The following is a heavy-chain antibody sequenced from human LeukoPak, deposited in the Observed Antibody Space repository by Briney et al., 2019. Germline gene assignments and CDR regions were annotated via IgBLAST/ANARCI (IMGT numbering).Heavy chain of an antibody. CDR1: GYTFNAYY. D-gene: IGHD5-18*01. CDR2: INPHSGGT. V-gene: IGHV1-2*02. J-gene: IGHJ6*03. Sequence: ASVKVSCKXSGYTFNAYYIHWVRQAPGQGLEWMGWINPHSGGTNSTQKFQDRVTMTRDTSISTVYMELSRLRSDDTAVYYCARDRDSYGDYYFFYMDVWGKRTTVAVSS. CDR3: ARDRDSYGDYYFFYMDV.